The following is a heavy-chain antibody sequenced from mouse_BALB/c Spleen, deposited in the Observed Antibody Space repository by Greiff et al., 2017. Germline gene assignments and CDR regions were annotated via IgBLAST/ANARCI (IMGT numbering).Heavy chain of an antibody. D-gene: IGHD2-14*01. CDR3: ARSYCGYYAMDE. CDR2: ISYSGST. J-gene: IGHJ4*01. V-gene: IGHV3-2*02. CDR1: GYSITSDYA. Sequence: EVQLQQSGPGLVKPSQSLSLTCTVTGYSITSDYAWNWIRQFPGNKLEWMGYISYSGSTSYNPSLKSRISITRDTSKNQFFLQLNSVTTEDTATYYCARSYCGYYAMDEWGQGAAVTVAS.